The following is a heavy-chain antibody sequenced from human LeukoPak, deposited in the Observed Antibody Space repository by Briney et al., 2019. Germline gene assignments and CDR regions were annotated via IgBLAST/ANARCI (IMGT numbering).Heavy chain of an antibody. CDR3: ARNGVGELSSVSFDY. Sequence: RPSETLSLTCTVSGGSISSYYWSWTRQPPGKGLEWIGYIYYSGSTNYNPSLKSRVTISVDTSKNQFSLKLSSVTAADTAVYYCARNGVGELSSVSFDYWGQGTLVTVSS. D-gene: IGHD3-16*02. CDR2: IYYSGST. V-gene: IGHV4-59*01. CDR1: GGSISSYY. J-gene: IGHJ4*02.